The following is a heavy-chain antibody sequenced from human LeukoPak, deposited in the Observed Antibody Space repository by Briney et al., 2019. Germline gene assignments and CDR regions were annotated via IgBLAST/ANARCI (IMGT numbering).Heavy chain of an antibody. J-gene: IGHJ4*02. D-gene: IGHD5-12*01. CDR2: ISGSGGST. V-gene: IGHV3-23*01. CDR3: ARDAPGWLRLLDY. Sequence: GGTLRLSCAASGFTFSSYGMSWVRQAPGKGLEWVSAISGSGGSTYYADSVKGRFTISRDNSKNTLYLQMNSLRAEDTAVYYCARDAPGWLRLLDYWGQGTLVTVSS. CDR1: GFTFSSYG.